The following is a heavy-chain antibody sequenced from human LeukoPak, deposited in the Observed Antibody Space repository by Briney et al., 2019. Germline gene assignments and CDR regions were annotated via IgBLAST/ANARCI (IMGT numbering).Heavy chain of an antibody. CDR3: ARSFSNTVRGVGDS. Sequence: GGSLRLSCAASGFTFSSYAMSWVRQVPGKGLMWVSRMSGDGSSTNYADSVRGRFTISRDNAKNTLYLQMNSLRVEDTALYYCARSFSNTVRGVGDSWGQGTLVTVSS. V-gene: IGHV3-74*01. CDR1: GFTFSSYA. D-gene: IGHD3-10*01. CDR2: MSGDGSST. J-gene: IGHJ4*02.